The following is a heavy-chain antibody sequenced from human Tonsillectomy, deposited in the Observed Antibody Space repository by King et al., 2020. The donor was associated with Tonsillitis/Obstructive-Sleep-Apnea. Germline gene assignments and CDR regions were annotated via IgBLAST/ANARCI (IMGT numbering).Heavy chain of an antibody. CDR3: ARGLGRYPDY. CDR2: ISSNGGST. V-gene: IGHV3-64*01. D-gene: IGHD1-26*01. J-gene: IGHJ4*02. Sequence: VQLVESGGGLVQPGGSLRLSCAASGFTFSSYAMHWVRQAPGKGLEYVSAISSNGGSTYYANSVKGRFTISRDNSKNTLYLQMGSLRAEDMAVYYCARGLGRYPDYWGQGTLVTVSS. CDR1: GFTFSSYA.